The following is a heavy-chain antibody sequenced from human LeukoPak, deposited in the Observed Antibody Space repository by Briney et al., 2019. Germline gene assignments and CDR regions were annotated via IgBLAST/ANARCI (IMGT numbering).Heavy chain of an antibody. J-gene: IGHJ4*02. CDR3: ARGLCGGDCYSD. CDR1: GFSFSTYG. CDR2: MSNDGSNK. D-gene: IGHD2-21*02. Sequence: GGSLRLSCAASGFSFSTYGMHWARQAPGKGLEWVAAMSNDGSNKYHADSVKGRFTISRDNAKNSLYLQMNSLRAEDTAAYYCARGLCGGDCYSDWGQGTLVTVSS. V-gene: IGHV3-30*03.